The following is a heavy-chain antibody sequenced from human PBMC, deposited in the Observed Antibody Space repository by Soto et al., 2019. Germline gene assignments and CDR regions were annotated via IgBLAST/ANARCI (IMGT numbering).Heavy chain of an antibody. V-gene: IGHV4-59*08. CDR2: IYYSGST. CDR3: ARPRISWYYFDE. Sequence: SETLSLTCTVSGGSISSYYWSWIRQPPGKGLEWIGYIYYSGSTNYNPSLKSRVTISVDTSKSQFSLKLSSVTAADTAVYYCARPRISWYYFDEGVKGTLVAVPS. J-gene: IGHJ4*02. CDR1: GGSISSYY.